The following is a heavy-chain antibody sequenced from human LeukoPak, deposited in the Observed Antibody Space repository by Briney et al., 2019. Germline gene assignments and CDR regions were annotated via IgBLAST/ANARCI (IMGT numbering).Heavy chain of an antibody. V-gene: IGHV3-30*18. CDR2: ISYDGSNK. D-gene: IGHD6-19*01. CDR1: GFTFSSYG. J-gene: IGHJ4*02. Sequence: GGSLRLSCAASGFTFSSYGMHWVRQAPGKGLEWVAVISYDGSNKYYADSVKGRFTISRDNSENTLYLQMNSLRAEDTAVYYCAKGISSGWPGPDYWGQGTLVTVSS. CDR3: AKGISSGWPGPDY.